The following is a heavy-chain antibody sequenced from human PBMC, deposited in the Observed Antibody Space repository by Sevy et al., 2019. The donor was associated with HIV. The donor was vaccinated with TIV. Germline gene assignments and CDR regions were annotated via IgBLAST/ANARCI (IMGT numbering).Heavy chain of an antibody. CDR3: ARAEQVTMLVVFGGLYFDS. CDR2: IKQDESEK. CDR1: GFTFSRYW. J-gene: IGHJ4*02. D-gene: IGHD3-22*01. Sequence: GGSLRLSCAASGFTFSRYWMTWVRQAPGKGLEWVANIKQDESEKYYVDSVKGRFTISRDNAKNSLYLQMNSLRADDTAVYFCARAEQVTMLVVFGGLYFDSWDQGTLVTVSS. V-gene: IGHV3-7*01.